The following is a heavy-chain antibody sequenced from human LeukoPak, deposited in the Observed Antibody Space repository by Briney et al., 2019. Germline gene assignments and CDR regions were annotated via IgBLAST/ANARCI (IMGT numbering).Heavy chain of an antibody. J-gene: IGHJ4*02. D-gene: IGHD5-12*01. CDR3: AKDARSGYDLRKGGFDY. CDR1: GFTFSSYA. V-gene: IGHV3-23*01. Sequence: GGSLRLSCAASGFTFSSYAMSWVRQAPGKGLEWVSAISGSGGSTYYADSAKGRFTISRDNSKNTLYLQMNSLRAEDTAVYYCAKDARSGYDLRKGGFDYWGQGTLVTVSS. CDR2: ISGSGGST.